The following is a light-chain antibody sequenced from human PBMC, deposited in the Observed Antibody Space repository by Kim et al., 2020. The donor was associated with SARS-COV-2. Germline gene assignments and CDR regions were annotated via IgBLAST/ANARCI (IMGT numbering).Light chain of an antibody. CDR3: HQYNYWPT. J-gene: IGKJ5*01. CDR2: GAS. Sequence: SGAPGERATHSCRSSQSVSNNLAWYQHKYGQAPRLLNYGASTRATGIPARFSGSGSGTEFTLTISSLQSEDFAVYYCHQYNYWPTFGQGTRLEIK. V-gene: IGKV3-15*01. CDR1: QSVSNN.